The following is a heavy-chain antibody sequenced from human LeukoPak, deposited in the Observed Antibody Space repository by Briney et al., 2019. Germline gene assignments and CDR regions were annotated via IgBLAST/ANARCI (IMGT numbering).Heavy chain of an antibody. J-gene: IGHJ4*02. V-gene: IGHV4-4*07. D-gene: IGHD3-22*01. CDR1: GGSTSSDY. Sequence: SETLSFTCTVSGGSTSSDYWNWIRQPAGKGLEGIGRIDTSGSTNYNPSLNSRVTMSIDPSKNQFPLRLSSVTAADTALYYCARGLMTYYYGSSASRPRLNYYFDCWGQGILVTVSS. CDR2: IDTSGST. CDR3: ARGLMTYYYGSSASRPRLNYYFDC.